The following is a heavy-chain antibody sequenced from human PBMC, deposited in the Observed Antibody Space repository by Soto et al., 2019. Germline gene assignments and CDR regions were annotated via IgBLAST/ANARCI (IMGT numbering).Heavy chain of an antibody. Sequence: SETLSLTCTVSGGSISSSSYYWGWIRQPPGKGLEWIGSIYYSGSTYYNPSLKSRVTISVDTSKNQFSLKLGSVTAADPAVYYCARVGGYCSSTSCLLSSGWDNWFDPWGQGTLVTVSS. CDR3: ARVGGYCSSTSCLLSSGWDNWFDP. CDR1: GGSISSSSYY. CDR2: IYYSGST. V-gene: IGHV4-39*01. D-gene: IGHD2-2*01. J-gene: IGHJ5*02.